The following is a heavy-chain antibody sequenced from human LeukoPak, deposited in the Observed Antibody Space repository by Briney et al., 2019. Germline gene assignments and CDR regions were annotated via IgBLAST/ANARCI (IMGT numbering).Heavy chain of an antibody. J-gene: IGHJ4*02. CDR1: GGTFSSYA. V-gene: IGHV1-69*13. CDR3: ATPFRYSGYDSEFFDY. D-gene: IGHD5-12*01. Sequence: GASVKVSCKASGGTFSSYAISWVRQAPGQGLEWMGGIIPIFGTANYAQKFQGRVTITADESTSTAYMELSSLRSEDTAVYYCATPFRYSGYDSEFFDYWGQGTLVTVSS. CDR2: IIPIFGTA.